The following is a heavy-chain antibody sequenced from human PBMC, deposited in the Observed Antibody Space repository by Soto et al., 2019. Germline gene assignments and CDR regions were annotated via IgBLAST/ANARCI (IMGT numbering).Heavy chain of an antibody. V-gene: IGHV4-39*01. J-gene: IGHJ4*02. CDR1: GGSISSSSYY. Sequence: QLQLQESGPGLVKPSETLSLTCTVSGGSISSSSYYWGWIRQPPGKGLEWIGSIYYSGSTYYNPSLKSRVTISVDTSKNQFSLKLSSVTAADTAVYYCARQWGRGGSYGLVENWGQGTLVTVSS. CDR3: ARQWGRGGSYGLVEN. CDR2: IYYSGST. D-gene: IGHD1-26*01.